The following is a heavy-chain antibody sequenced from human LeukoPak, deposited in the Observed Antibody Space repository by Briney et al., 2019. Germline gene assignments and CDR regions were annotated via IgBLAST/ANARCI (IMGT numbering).Heavy chain of an antibody. CDR2: IYYSGST. D-gene: IGHD4-17*01. V-gene: IGHV4-39*01. CDR1: GGSISSSSYY. Sequence: PSETLSLTCTVSGGSISSSSYYWGWIRQPPGKGLEWIGSIYYSGSTYSNPSLKSRVTISVDTSKNQFSLKLSSVTAADTAVYYCARRLLPVTTGHNWFDPWGQGTLVTVSS. CDR3: ARRLLPVTTGHNWFDP. J-gene: IGHJ5*02.